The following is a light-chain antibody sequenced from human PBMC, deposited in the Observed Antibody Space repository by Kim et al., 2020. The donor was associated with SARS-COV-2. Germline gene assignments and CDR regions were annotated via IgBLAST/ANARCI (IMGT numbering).Light chain of an antibody. CDR1: NIGSKS. J-gene: IGLJ3*02. Sequence: APGKTARITCGGNNIGSKSVHWYQQKPGQAPVLVIYYDSDRPSGIPERFSGSNSGNTATLTISRVEAGDEADYYCQVWDSSSDHPVFGGGIKLTVL. CDR3: QVWDSSSDHPV. CDR2: YDS. V-gene: IGLV3-21*04.